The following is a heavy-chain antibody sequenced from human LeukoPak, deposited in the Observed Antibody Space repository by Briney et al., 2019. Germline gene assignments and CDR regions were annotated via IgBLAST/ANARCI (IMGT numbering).Heavy chain of an antibody. V-gene: IGHV3-20*04. J-gene: IGHJ4*02. Sequence: GGSLRLSCAASGFTLSSHAIHWVRQAPGKGLEWVSGINWNGGRTGYADSVKGRFIISRDNAKNSLYLQVNSLRAEDTALYYCARNFGGGDSSGPYYWGQGTLVTVSS. CDR2: INWNGGRT. CDR3: ARNFGGGDSSGPYY. CDR1: GFTLSSHA. D-gene: IGHD3-22*01.